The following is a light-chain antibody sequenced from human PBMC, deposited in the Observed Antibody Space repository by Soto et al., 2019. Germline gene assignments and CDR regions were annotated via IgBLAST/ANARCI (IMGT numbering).Light chain of an antibody. J-gene: IGKJ4*01. CDR1: QSVTNN. CDR3: QQYGSSPLT. CDR2: GAS. Sequence: EFVLTQSPATLSVSPGERATPSCRASQSVTNNLAWYQQKPGQAPRLLIYGASSRATGIPDRFSGSGSGTDFTLTISRLEPEDFAVYYCQQYGSSPLTFGGGTKVDI. V-gene: IGKV3-20*01.